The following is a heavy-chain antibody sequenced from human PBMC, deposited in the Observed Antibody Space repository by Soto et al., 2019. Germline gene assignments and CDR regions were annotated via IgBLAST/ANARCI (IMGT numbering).Heavy chain of an antibody. J-gene: IGHJ4*02. D-gene: IGHD5-12*01. CDR3: AKEIAVAVATPPEY. CDR2: ISGSGGET. Sequence: EVQLLQSGGDLVQPGGSLRLSCTASGFIYSIYAMAWVRQAPGKGLEWVSAISGSGGETYYADSVKGRFTISRDNSKNTVYLQMTNLRAEDTAVYYCAKEIAVAVATPPEYWGQGTLVTVSS. V-gene: IGHV3-23*01. CDR1: GFIYSIYA.